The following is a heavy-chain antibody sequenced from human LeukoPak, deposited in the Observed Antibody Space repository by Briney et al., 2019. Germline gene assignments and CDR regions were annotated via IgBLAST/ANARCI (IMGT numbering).Heavy chain of an antibody. CDR1: GGSFSGYY. V-gene: IGHV4-34*01. CDR3: ARFRRTYYYDSSGSNHPFDY. Sequence: PSETLSLTCAVYGGSFSGYYWSWIRQPPGKGLEWIGEINHSGNTNYNPSLKSRVTISVDTSKNQFSLKLSSVTAADTAVYYCARFRRTYYYDSSGSNHPFDYWGQGTLVTVSS. J-gene: IGHJ4*02. CDR2: INHSGNT. D-gene: IGHD3-22*01.